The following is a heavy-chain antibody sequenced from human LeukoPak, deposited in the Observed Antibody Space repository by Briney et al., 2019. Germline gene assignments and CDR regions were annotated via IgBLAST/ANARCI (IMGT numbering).Heavy chain of an antibody. CDR1: GYTFTSYA. J-gene: IGHJ5*02. D-gene: IGHD3-3*01. CDR2: INTNTGNP. V-gene: IGHV7-4-1*02. CDR3: ARAPYDFWSGYKNWFDP. Sequence: ASVKVSCKASGYTFTSYAMNWVRQAPGQELEWMGWINTNTGNPTYAQGFTGRFVFSLDTSVSTAYLQISSLKAEDTAVYYCARAPYDFWSGYKNWFDPWGQGTLVTVSS.